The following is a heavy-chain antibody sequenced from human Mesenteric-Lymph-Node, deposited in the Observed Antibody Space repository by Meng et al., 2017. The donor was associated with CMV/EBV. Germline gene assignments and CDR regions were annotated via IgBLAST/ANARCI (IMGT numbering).Heavy chain of an antibody. Sequence: SQTLSLTCAISGDSISTNSAAWNWIRQSPLRGLEWLGKTYYRSKYYNDYAVSVESRITINADTSKNQSSLQLNSVTPEDSAVYYCARSIAGAGNAFDFWGQGTLVTVSS. J-gene: IGHJ4*02. CDR1: GDSISTNSAA. V-gene: IGHV6-1*01. D-gene: IGHD6-19*01. CDR2: TYYRSKYYN. CDR3: ARSIAGAGNAFDF.